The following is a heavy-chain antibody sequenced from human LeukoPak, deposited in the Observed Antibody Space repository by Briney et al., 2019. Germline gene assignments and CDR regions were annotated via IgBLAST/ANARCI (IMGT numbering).Heavy chain of an antibody. V-gene: IGHV3-15*01. CDR1: GFTFSNAW. J-gene: IGHJ6*04. CDR3: TTRLEATYYYYGMDV. Sequence: GGSLRLSCAASGFTFSNAWMSWVRQAPGKGLEWVGRIKSKTDGGTTDYAAPVKGRFTISRDDSKNTLYLQMNSLKTEDTAVYYCTTRLEATYYYYGMDVWGKGTTVTVSS. D-gene: IGHD5-12*01. CDR2: IKSKTDGGTT.